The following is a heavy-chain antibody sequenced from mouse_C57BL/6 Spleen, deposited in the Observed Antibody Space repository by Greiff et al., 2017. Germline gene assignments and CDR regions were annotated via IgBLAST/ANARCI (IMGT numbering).Heavy chain of an antibody. CDR1: GYTFTSFW. Sequence: QVQLQQSGTELVKPGASVKLSCKASGYTFTSFWMHWVKQRPGQGLEWIGNINPSNGGTNYNEKFKSKATLTVDKSSSTAYMQLSSLTSEDSAVYYCARRTAQATGFAYWGQGTLVTVSA. J-gene: IGHJ3*01. V-gene: IGHV1-53*01. D-gene: IGHD3-2*02. CDR3: ARRTAQATGFAY. CDR2: INPSNGGT.